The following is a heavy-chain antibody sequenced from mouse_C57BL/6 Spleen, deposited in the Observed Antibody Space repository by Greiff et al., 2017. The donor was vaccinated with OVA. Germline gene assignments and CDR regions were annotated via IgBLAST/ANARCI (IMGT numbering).Heavy chain of an antibody. CDR2: IDPSDSET. D-gene: IGHD1-1*01. J-gene: IGHJ1*03. CDR3: ARRDTTVEYFDV. Sequence: QVQLQQPGAELVRPGSSVKLSCKASGYTFTSYWMHWVKQRPIQGLEWIGNIDPSDSETHYNQKFKDKATLTVDKSSSTAYMQLSSLTSEDSAVYYCARRDTTVEYFDVWGTGTTVTVSS. V-gene: IGHV1-52*01. CDR1: GYTFTSYW.